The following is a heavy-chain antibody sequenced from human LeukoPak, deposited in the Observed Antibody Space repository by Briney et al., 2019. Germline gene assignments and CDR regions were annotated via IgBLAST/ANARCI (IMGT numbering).Heavy chain of an antibody. CDR2: ISGDNTYT. CDR3: ASLKGAVF. CDR1: GFAFSDSY. J-gene: IGHJ4*02. V-gene: IGHV3-11*06. D-gene: IGHD3-9*01. Sequence: PRGSLRVSCAASGFAFSDSYVSWIRQTPGKGLEWVSYISGDNTYTNYADSVKGLFTISRDNDKNSLYLQMNSLRAEDTAVYYWASLKGAVFWGQGTLVTVSS.